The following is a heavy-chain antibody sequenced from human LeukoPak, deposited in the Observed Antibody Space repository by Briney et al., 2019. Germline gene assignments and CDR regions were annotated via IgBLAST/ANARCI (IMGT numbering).Heavy chain of an antibody. CDR1: GFTFDDYG. Sequence: GGSLRLSCAASGFTFDDYGMSWVRRALGKGLEWVSGINWNGGSTGYADSVKGRFTISRDNAKNSLYLQMNSLRAEDTALYYCARPGGYYYGSGSYYPFDYWGQGTLVTVSS. J-gene: IGHJ4*02. D-gene: IGHD3-10*01. CDR3: ARPGGYYYGSGSYYPFDY. V-gene: IGHV3-20*04. CDR2: INWNGGST.